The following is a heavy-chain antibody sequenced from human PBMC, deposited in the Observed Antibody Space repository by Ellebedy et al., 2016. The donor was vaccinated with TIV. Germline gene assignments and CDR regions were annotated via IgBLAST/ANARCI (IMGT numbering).Heavy chain of an antibody. CDR1: GLTFSNFA. D-gene: IGHD4-11*01. V-gene: IGHV3-23*01. CDR2: ISAGGDNT. J-gene: IGHJ4*02. CDR3: AKGSSSGFNYDRVGFQY. Sequence: GGSLRLSCAASGLTFSNFAMHWVRQAPGKGLEWLSVISAGGDNTYNADSVKGRFTITRDNSKNTLFLQMNRLRTEDTAVYYCAKGSSSGFNYDRVGFQYWGQGTLVTVSS.